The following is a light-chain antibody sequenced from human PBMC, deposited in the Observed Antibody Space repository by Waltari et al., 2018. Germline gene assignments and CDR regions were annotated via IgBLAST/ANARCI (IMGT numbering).Light chain of an antibody. Sequence: QSVLTQPPSASGTPGQRVTISCSGSSPNIGSNTVNWHQRLPGTAPHLLIYSNNQRLXXXXXXXXGSKSGTSASLAISGLQSEDEADYYCAAWDDSLNGVVFGGGTKLTVL. CDR2: SNN. CDR3: AAWDDSLNGVV. V-gene: IGLV1-44*01. CDR1: SPNIGSNT. J-gene: IGLJ2*01.